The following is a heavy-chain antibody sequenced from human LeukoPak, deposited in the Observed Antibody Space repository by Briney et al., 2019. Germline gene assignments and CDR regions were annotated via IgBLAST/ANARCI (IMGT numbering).Heavy chain of an antibody. CDR1: GYTLTESS. CDR2: FGPEDGET. Sequence: ASVKVSCKVSGYTLTESSMHWVRQAPGKGLEWMGGFGPEDGETIYAQNFQGRVTMTEDTSTDTAYMELSSLRSEDTAVYCCATVGLIKPEYYDRSGYYYRRVLSPLDYWGQGTQVTVSS. CDR3: ATVGLIKPEYYDRSGYYYRRVLSPLDY. D-gene: IGHD3-22*01. V-gene: IGHV1-24*01. J-gene: IGHJ4*02.